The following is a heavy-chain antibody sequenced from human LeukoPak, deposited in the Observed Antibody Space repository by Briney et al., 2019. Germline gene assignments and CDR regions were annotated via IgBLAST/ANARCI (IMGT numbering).Heavy chain of an antibody. Sequence: GGSLRLSCAASGFTFNNYAVNWVRQAPGKGLEWVASISGGGETTYYADSAKGRFTISRDNSQNTLYLQMNSLRAEDTAVYYCARDYADYVGYFFFDYWGQGTLVTVSS. CDR3: ARDYADYVGYFFFDY. CDR2: ISGGGETT. CDR1: GFTFNNYA. V-gene: IGHV3-23*01. J-gene: IGHJ4*02. D-gene: IGHD4-17*01.